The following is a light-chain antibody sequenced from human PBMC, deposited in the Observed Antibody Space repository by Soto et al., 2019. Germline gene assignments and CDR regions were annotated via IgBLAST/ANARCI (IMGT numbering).Light chain of an antibody. J-gene: IGLJ2*01. V-gene: IGLV2-14*01. CDR1: SSDVGAYNY. Sequence: QSVLAQPVSVSGSPGQSITISCTGTSSDVGAYNYVSWYHQHHPGKAPELIIYDVTDRPSGVSTRFSGSKSGNTASLTISGLQAEDEGDYYCSSYTTIKTVIFGGGTKVTVL. CDR3: SSYTTIKTVI. CDR2: DVT.